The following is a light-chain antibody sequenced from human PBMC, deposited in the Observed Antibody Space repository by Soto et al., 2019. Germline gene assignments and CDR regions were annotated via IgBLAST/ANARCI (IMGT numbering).Light chain of an antibody. J-gene: IGKJ2*01. CDR1: QSIGRY. CDR3: QQSFTAPRT. CDR2: DVS. Sequence: DIQMTQSPSSLSASVGDRVTVTCRASQSIGRYLNWYQQKPGKAPRLLIYDVSSLQTGVPSRFSGDESGTDFTLTISGLQLEEFATYYCQQSFTAPRTFGQGTKLEIQ. V-gene: IGKV1-39*01.